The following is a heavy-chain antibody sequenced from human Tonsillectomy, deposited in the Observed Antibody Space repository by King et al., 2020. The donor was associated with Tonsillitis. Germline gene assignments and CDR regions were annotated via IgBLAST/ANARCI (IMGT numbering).Heavy chain of an antibody. CDR3: ASSYVSGSYWYYYGMDV. Sequence: VQLVESGGGVVQPGRSLRLSCAASGFIFSSYAMHWVRQAPGKGLEWVAVISYDGSNKYYADSVKGRFTISRDISKNTLYLQMNSLRAEDTAVYYCASSYVSGSYWYYYGMDVWGQGPTVTVSS. J-gene: IGHJ6*02. V-gene: IGHV3-33*05. CDR1: GFIFSSYA. D-gene: IGHD3-10*01. CDR2: ISYDGSNK.